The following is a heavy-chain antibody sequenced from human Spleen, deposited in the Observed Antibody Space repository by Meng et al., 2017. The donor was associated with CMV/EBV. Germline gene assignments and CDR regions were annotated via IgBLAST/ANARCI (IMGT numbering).Heavy chain of an antibody. CDR3: ATGYCGGGGCYSSFDF. D-gene: IGHD2-15*01. V-gene: IGHV3-7*01. CDR2: IKQDGSEE. Sequence: GESLKISCAASGFTFSSYWMSWVRQAPGKGLEWVANIKQDGSEEYYVDSVKGRFTISRDNSKNTLYLEINSLRAEDAALYYCATGYCGGGGCYSSFDFWGQGTPVTVSS. CDR1: GFTFSSYW. J-gene: IGHJ4*02.